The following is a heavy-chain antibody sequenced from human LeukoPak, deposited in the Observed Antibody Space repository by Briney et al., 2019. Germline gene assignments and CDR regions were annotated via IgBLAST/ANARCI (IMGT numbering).Heavy chain of an antibody. CDR3: AREWGAAADY. J-gene: IGHJ4*02. V-gene: IGHV3-30*04. D-gene: IGHD6-13*01. Sequence: PGKSLRLSCVASGFTFLNYAVHWVRQAPGKGLEWVAVMSYDGKNNYYADSVKGRFTLSRDTSKNTLYVQINSLRLEDTAVYYCAREWGAAADYWGQGTLVTVSS. CDR2: MSYDGKNN. CDR1: GFTFLNYA.